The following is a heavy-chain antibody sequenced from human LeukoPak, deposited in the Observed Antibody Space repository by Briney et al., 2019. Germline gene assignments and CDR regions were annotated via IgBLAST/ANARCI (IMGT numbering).Heavy chain of an antibody. CDR1: GKTLSDLS. J-gene: IGHJ4*02. CDR2: SDPEDGER. Sequence: ASVKVSCKVSGKTLSDLSIHWLRQPPGKGLEWRGGSDPEDGERIYAQMFQGRVTMTEDTSIDTAYMELSSLRSEDTAVYYCVMGFTTMAVDYFDYWGQGTLVTVSP. D-gene: IGHD5-18*01. V-gene: IGHV1-24*01. CDR3: VMGFTTMAVDYFDY.